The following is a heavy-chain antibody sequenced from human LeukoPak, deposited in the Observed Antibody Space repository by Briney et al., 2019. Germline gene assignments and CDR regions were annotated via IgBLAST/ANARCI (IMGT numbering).Heavy chain of an antibody. CDR1: GFTFSDYG. D-gene: IGHD5-24*01. V-gene: IGHV3-23*01. J-gene: IGHJ4*02. CDR3: ARDRDGYNYFDY. Sequence: PGGSLRLSCAASGFTFSDYGMSWVRQAPGKGLEWVSAISGSGADTYYADSVKGRFTISRDNSKNTLYLYMNTLRAEDTAVYYCARDRDGYNYFDYWGQGTLVTVSS. CDR2: ISGSGADT.